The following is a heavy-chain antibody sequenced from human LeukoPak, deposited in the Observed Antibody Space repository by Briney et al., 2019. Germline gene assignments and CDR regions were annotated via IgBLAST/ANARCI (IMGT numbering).Heavy chain of an antibody. D-gene: IGHD3-3*01. Sequence: PGGSLRLSCAAPGSTFSTYGIQWVSHAPGKGLEWVSAIDNADDTYYADSVRGRFSISRENAKNSLYLQMNSLRAEDTAVYFCTIGGGFRVVTNNWFDPWGRGTLVTVSS. CDR1: GSTFSTYG. CDR3: TIGGGFRVVTNNWFDP. J-gene: IGHJ5*02. V-gene: IGHV3-13*01. CDR2: IDNADDT.